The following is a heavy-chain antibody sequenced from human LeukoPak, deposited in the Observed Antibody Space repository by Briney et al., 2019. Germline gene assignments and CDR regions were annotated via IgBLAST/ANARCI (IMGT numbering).Heavy chain of an antibody. CDR1: GFPFHSYE. V-gene: IGHV3-48*03. CDR3: ARAGNTAMGKGPIDY. CDR2: NSCSGSTI. Sequence: PGGSLRLLRAASGFPFHSYEKNRVRQAPGKGLEVVLYNSCSGSTIYYANSVKGRFTISRDNAKNSLYLQMNSLRAEETAVYYCARAGNTAMGKGPIDYWGQGTLVTVSS. D-gene: IGHD5-18*01. J-gene: IGHJ4*02.